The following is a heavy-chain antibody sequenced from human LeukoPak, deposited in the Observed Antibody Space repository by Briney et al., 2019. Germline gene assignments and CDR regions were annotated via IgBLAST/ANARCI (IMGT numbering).Heavy chain of an antibody. CDR2: ISYDGSNK. V-gene: IGHV3-30-3*01. J-gene: IGHJ4*02. Sequence: GGSLRLSCAASGFTFSSYAMHWVRQAPGKGLEWVTIISYDGSNKYYADSVKGRFTISRDNSKNTLYLQMNSLRAEDTAVYYCSTLYLTFGGVIEHDYWGQGTLVTVSS. CDR3: STLYLTFGGVIEHDY. CDR1: GFTFSSYA. D-gene: IGHD3-16*02.